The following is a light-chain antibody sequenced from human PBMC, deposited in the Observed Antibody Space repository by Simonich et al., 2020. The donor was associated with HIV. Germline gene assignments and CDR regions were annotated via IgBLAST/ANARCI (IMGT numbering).Light chain of an antibody. CDR3: CSYTSSRTYV. J-gene: IGLJ1*01. Sequence: QSAMTQPASVSGSPGQSITISCTGTSSDVESYNLVSWYQQHPGKVPKLLIYDGSKHPSGVANRFSGSKSGNTASLTISGLQAEAEADYYCCSYTSSRTYVFGTGTKVTVL. CDR1: SSDVESYNL. V-gene: IGLV2-23*01. CDR2: DGS.